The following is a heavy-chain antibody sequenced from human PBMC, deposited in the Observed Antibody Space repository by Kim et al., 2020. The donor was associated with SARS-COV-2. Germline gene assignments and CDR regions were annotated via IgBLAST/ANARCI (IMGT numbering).Heavy chain of an antibody. D-gene: IGHD2-15*01. CDR2: IYYSGST. CDR1: GGSVSSGSYY. Sequence: SETLSLTCTVSGGSVSSGSYYWSWIRQPPGKGLEWIGYIYYSGSTNYNPSLKSRVTISVDTSKNQFSLKLSSVTAADTAVYYCARYFSGGWGDCSGGSCYSGFHYWGQGTLVTVSS. J-gene: IGHJ4*02. V-gene: IGHV4-61*01. CDR3: ARYFSGGWGDCSGGSCYSGFHY.